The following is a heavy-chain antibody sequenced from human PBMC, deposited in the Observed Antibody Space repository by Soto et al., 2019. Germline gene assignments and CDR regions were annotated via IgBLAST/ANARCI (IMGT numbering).Heavy chain of an antibody. CDR3: ARVASDYINSVDH. V-gene: IGHV3-23*01. Sequence: DVQLLESGGGLVQPEGSLRLSCAASGFTFNAYAMTWVRQAPGKGLEWVSAIGGSGGNRYYAGSVRGRFTISRDNSKDTVDLQTNSLRVEDTAVYYCARVASDYINSVDHWGQGILVSVSS. CDR2: IGGSGGNR. CDR1: GFTFNAYA. J-gene: IGHJ4*02. D-gene: IGHD4-4*01.